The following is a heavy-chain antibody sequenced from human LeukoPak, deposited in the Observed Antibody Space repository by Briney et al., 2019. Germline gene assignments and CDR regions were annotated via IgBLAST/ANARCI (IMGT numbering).Heavy chain of an antibody. J-gene: IGHJ4*02. CDR2: ISFSGNSI. CDR3: ARGLRYFGTALDY. D-gene: IGHD3-9*01. Sequence: GGSLRLSCGASGFIFNSYEMNWVRQAPGKGLEWVAFISFSGNSIYCADSVKGRFTISRDNSKNTLYLQMNSLRAEDTAVYYCARGLRYFGTALDYWGQGTLVTVSS. V-gene: IGHV3-48*03. CDR1: GFIFNSYE.